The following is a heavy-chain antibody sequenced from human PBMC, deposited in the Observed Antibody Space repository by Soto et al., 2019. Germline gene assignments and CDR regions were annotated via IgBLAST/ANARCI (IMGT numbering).Heavy chain of an antibody. CDR1: GFSLSTSGVG. CDR2: IYWDDDK. V-gene: IGHV2-5*02. CDR3: THRRGVSFGDDY. D-gene: IGHD4-17*01. Sequence: QITLKESGPTLVKPTQTLTLTRTFSGFSLSTSGVGVGWNRQPPGKALEWLALIYWDDDKRYSPSLKSRLTIAKDTSKNQVVLTMTNMGPVDTATYYCTHRRGVSFGDDYWGQGTLVTVSS. J-gene: IGHJ4*02.